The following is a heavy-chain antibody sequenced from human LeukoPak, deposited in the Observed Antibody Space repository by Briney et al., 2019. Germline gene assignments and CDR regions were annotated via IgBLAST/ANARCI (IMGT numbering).Heavy chain of an antibody. CDR3: ARGSGYCSSTSCYPFDY. Sequence: GASVKVSCKASGYTFTSYGISWVRQAPGQGLEWMGWISAYNGNTNYAQKPQGRVTMTTDTSTSTAYMELRSLRSDDTAVYYCARGSGYCSSTSCYPFDYWGQGTLVTVSS. J-gene: IGHJ4*02. V-gene: IGHV1-18*01. D-gene: IGHD2-2*01. CDR2: ISAYNGNT. CDR1: GYTFTSYG.